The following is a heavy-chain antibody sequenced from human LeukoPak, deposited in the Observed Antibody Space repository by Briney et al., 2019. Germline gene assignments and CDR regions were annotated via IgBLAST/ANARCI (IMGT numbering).Heavy chain of an antibody. CDR3: AKGTPDDIAVAAPYFDY. J-gene: IGHJ4*02. D-gene: IGHD6-19*01. Sequence: GGSLRLSCAASGFTFTTYAMSWVRQAPGKGLEWVSAISGSGGSTFYADSVKGRFTISRDNSKNTLYLQMNSLRAEDTAVYYCAKGTPDDIAVAAPYFDYWGQGTLVTVSS. CDR1: GFTFTTYA. V-gene: IGHV3-23*01. CDR2: ISGSGGST.